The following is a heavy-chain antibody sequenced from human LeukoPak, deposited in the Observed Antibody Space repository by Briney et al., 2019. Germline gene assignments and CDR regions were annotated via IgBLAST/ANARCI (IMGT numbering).Heavy chain of an antibody. CDR3: ARVVPHYYDSSGGVDY. V-gene: IGHV4-4*02. D-gene: IGHD3-22*01. CDR1: GGSISSSNW. J-gene: IGHJ4*02. CDR2: IYHSGST. Sequence: PSETLSLTCAVSGGSISSSNWWSWVRQPPGKGLEWIGEIYHSGSTNYNPSLKSRVTISVDKSKNQFSLKLSSVTAADTAVYYCARVVPHYYDSSGGVDYWGQGTLVTVSS.